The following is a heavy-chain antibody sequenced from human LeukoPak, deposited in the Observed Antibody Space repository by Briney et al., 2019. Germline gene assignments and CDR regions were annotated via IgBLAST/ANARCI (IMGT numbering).Heavy chain of an antibody. D-gene: IGHD6-13*01. V-gene: IGHV1-18*01. CDR3: AKVAGDRMDY. J-gene: IGHJ4*02. CDR1: HHTFATYG. Sequence: ASVKVSCKASHHTFATYGFFWVRQAPGHGLECMNGISANTGKTDQAQRYHGRVTLTPAPSTITATLEFRRLTADETTVYSFAKVAGDRMDYWGQGTLVTVRS. CDR2: ISANTGKT.